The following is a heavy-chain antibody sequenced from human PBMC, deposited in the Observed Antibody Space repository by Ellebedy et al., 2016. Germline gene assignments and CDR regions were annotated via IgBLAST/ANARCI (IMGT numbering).Heavy chain of an antibody. J-gene: IGHJ5*02. D-gene: IGHD1-26*01. CDR3: ARDTRDGVGASEAFYDP. CDR2: SNKR. CDR1: GYTFLNYG. V-gene: IGHV1-18*01. Sequence: ASVKVSCXASGYTFLNYGINWVRQAPGQGLEWMGGSNKRNHAQKLQGRVTMTTDTSTSTAYMELRSLRFDDTAVYYCARDTRDGVGASEAFYDPWGQGTLVTVS.